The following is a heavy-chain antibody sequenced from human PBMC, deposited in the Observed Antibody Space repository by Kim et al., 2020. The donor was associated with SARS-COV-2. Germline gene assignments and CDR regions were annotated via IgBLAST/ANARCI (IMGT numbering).Heavy chain of an antibody. D-gene: IGHD3-3*01. Sequence: ASVKVSCKASGYTITKYYVYWVRQAPGQGLEWMGIFDPTGESTTYAQKFQGRVTMTGDMSTNTLYMELTSLRSEDTAIYYCMRAPNFLSRIHSDYWGQGTLVTVSS. CDR1: GYTITKYY. CDR3: MRAPNFLSRIHSDY. J-gene: IGHJ4*02. V-gene: IGHV1-46*01. CDR2: FDPTGEST.